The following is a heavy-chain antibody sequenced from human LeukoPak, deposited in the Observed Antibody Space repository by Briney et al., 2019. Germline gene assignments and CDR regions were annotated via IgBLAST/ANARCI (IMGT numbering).Heavy chain of an antibody. CDR1: GYTFTSYD. CDR2: INPNSGNT. V-gene: IGHV1-8*03. Sequence: ASVKVCCKASGYTFTSYDINWVRQATGQGIELMGWINPNSGNTGYAQKFQGRVTITRNTSISTAYMELSSLRSEDTAVYYCARGGGRGYSYGYFPPYYYYYYMDVWGKGTTVTVSS. CDR3: ARGGGRGYSYGYFPPYYYYYYMDV. D-gene: IGHD5-18*01. J-gene: IGHJ6*03.